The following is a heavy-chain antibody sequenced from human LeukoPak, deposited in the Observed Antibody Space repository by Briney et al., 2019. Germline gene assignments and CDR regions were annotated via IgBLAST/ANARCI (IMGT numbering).Heavy chain of an antibody. V-gene: IGHV4-59*12. CDR1: GGSISSFY. Sequence: SETLSLTCTVSGGSISSFYWSWFYWSWIRQPPGKGLEWIGYIYFSGSTNYNPSLKSRVTISVDTSKNQFSLKLSSVTAADTAVYYCARGLRQLVRSWHYWGQGTLVTVSS. CDR3: ARGLRQLVRSWHY. CDR2: IYFSGST. D-gene: IGHD6-6*01. J-gene: IGHJ4*02.